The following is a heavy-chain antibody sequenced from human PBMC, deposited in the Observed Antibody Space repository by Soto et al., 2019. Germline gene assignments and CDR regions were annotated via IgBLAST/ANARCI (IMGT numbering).Heavy chain of an antibody. Sequence: PGGSLRLSCAASGFTFSDYYMSWIRQAPGKGLEWVSYISSSSSYTNYADSVKGRFTISRDNTKNSLYLQMNSLRAEDTAVYYCARFIYDSSGYYPLYGMDVWGQGATVTSP. V-gene: IGHV3-11*06. D-gene: IGHD3-22*01. CDR2: ISSSSSYT. J-gene: IGHJ6*02. CDR3: ARFIYDSSGYYPLYGMDV. CDR1: GFTFSDYY.